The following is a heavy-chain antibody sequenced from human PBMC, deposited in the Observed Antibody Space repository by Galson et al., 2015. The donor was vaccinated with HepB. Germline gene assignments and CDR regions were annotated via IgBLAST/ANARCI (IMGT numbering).Heavy chain of an antibody. J-gene: IGHJ6*02. CDR1: GFTFSSYA. V-gene: IGHV3-30-3*01. CDR3: ASEGITGTSDYYYGMDV. Sequence: SLRLSCAASGFTFSSYAMHWVRQAPGKGLEWVAVISYDGSNKYYADSVKGRLTISRDNSKNTLYLQMNSLRAEDTAVYYCASEGITGTSDYYYGMDVWGQGTTVTVSS. D-gene: IGHD1-20*01. CDR2: ISYDGSNK.